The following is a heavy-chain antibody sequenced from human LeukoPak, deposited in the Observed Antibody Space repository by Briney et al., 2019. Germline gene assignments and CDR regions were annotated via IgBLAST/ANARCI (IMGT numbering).Heavy chain of an antibody. CDR2: ISSSGSTI. D-gene: IGHD5-12*01. CDR3: ARVDSGYDSGYYYYYMDV. Sequence: GGSLRLSCAASGFTFSDYYMSWIRQAPGKGLEWVSYISSSGSTIYYADSVKGRFTISRDNTKNSLYLQMNSLRAEDTAVYYCARVDSGYDSGYYYYYMDVWGKGTTVTVSS. V-gene: IGHV3-11*01. J-gene: IGHJ6*03. CDR1: GFTFSDYY.